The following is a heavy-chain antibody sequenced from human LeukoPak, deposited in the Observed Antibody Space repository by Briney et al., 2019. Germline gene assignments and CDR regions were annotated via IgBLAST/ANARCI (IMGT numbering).Heavy chain of an antibody. Sequence: PGESLKISCKGSGYSFTSYWISWVRQMPGKGLEWMGIIYPGDSDTRYSPSFQGQVTISADKSISTAYLQWSSLKASDTAMYYCARRAYYESSGYYLLDYWGQGTMVTVSS. CDR3: ARRAYYESSGYYLLDY. J-gene: IGHJ4*02. CDR1: GYSFTSYW. CDR2: IYPGDSDT. D-gene: IGHD3-22*01. V-gene: IGHV5-51*01.